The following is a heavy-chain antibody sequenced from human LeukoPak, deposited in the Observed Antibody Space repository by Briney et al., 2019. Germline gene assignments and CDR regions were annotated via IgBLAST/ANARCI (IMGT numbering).Heavy chain of an antibody. D-gene: IGHD1-7*01. Sequence: SGGSLRLSCAASGFTFSSYAMSWVRQAPGKGLEWVSAISGSGGSTYYADSVKGRFTISRDNSKNTLYQQMNSLRAEDTAVYYCAKDPRAYNWNYEEDWGQGTLVTVSS. CDR1: GFTFSSYA. V-gene: IGHV3-23*01. J-gene: IGHJ4*02. CDR3: AKDPRAYNWNYEED. CDR2: ISGSGGST.